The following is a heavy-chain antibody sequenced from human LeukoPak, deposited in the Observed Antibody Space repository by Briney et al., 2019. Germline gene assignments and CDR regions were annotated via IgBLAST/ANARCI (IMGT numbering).Heavy chain of an antibody. CDR2: INPNSGGT. CDR3: ARDLDYDLLFDY. Sequence: ASVKVSCKASGYTLTFYYMHWVRQAPGQGLEWMGWINPNSGGTNYAQKFQGRVTMTRDTSISTAYMELSRLRSDDTAVYYCARDLDYDLLFDYWGQGILVTVSS. V-gene: IGHV1-2*02. J-gene: IGHJ4*02. D-gene: IGHD4-17*01. CDR1: GYTLTFYY.